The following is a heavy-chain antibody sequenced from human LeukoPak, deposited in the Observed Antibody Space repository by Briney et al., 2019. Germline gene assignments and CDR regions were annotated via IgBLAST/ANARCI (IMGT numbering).Heavy chain of an antibody. CDR1: GGSISSSSYY. CDR3: ARDRDCSGGSCYLDY. V-gene: IGHV4-30-4*08. J-gene: IGHJ4*02. D-gene: IGHD2-15*01. Sequence: SETLSLTCTVSGGSISSSSYYWGWIRQPPGKGLEWIGYIYYSGSTYYNPSLKSRVTISVDTSKNQFSLKLSSVTAADTAVYYCARDRDCSGGSCYLDYWGQGTLVTVSS. CDR2: IYYSGST.